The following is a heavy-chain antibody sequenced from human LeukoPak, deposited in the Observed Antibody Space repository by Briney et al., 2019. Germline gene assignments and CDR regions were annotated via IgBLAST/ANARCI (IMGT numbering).Heavy chain of an antibody. D-gene: IGHD2-15*01. J-gene: IGHJ4*02. CDR2: INPNSGGT. CDR3: ARNFLWLVAANRDDRTDDY. Sequence: ASVKVSCKASGYTFTDYYMHWVRQAPGQGLEWMGWINPNSGGTNYAQKFQGRVTMTRDTSISTAYMELSRLRSDDTAVYYCARNFLWLVAANRDDRTDDYWGQGPLVTVSS. V-gene: IGHV1-2*02. CDR1: GYTFTDYY.